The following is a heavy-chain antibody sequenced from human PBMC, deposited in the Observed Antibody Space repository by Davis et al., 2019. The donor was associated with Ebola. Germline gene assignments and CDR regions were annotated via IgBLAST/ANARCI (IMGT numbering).Heavy chain of an antibody. CDR1: GYRFTSYW. V-gene: IGHV5-51*01. D-gene: IGHD2-2*01. J-gene: IGHJ3*02. CDR3: ARQSHDSDIVVVPAANAFDI. Sequence: GESLKISCKGSGYRFTSYWIGWVRQMPGKGLEWMGIIYPGDSDTRYSPSFQGQVTISADKSISTAYLQWSSLKASDTAMYYCARQSHDSDIVVVPAANAFDIWGQGTMVTVSS. CDR2: IYPGDSDT.